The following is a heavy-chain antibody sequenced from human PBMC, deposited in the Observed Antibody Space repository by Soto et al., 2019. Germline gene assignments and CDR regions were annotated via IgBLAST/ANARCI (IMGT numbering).Heavy chain of an antibody. CDR3: ARAFGQCRGGRCYYNWFDP. CDR2: IYYSGST. V-gene: IGHV4-30-4*01. J-gene: IGHJ5*02. Sequence: PSETLSLTCTVSGGSISSGDYYWSWIRQPPGKGLEWIGYIYYSGSTYYNPSLKSRVTISVDTSKNQFSLKLSSVTAADTAVYYCARAFGQCRGGRCYYNWFDPWGQGTLVTVSS. D-gene: IGHD2-15*01. CDR1: GGSISSGDYY.